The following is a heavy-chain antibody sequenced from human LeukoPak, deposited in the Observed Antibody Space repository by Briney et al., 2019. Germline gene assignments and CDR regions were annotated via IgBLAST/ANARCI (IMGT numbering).Heavy chain of an antibody. J-gene: IGHJ4*02. D-gene: IGHD3-22*01. CDR1: GSSFSGYY. V-gene: IGHV4-34*01. CDR3: ARGRDYYDRSGRLDY. CDR2: INHNGNT. Sequence: SETLSLTCAVYGSSFSGYYWTWVRQPPGKGLGWVGEINHNGNTNYNTSLKSRVSISVDTSMTQFSLNLTSVTAADTAVYYCARGRDYYDRSGRLDYWDQGTLVTVSS.